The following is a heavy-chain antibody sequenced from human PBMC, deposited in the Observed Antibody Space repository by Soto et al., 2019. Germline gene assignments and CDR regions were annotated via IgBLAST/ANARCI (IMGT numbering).Heavy chain of an antibody. CDR1: GYTFTSYA. V-gene: IGHV1-3*05. J-gene: IGHJ4*02. CDR3: ARVSGWYFVDY. D-gene: IGHD6-19*01. CDR2: INAGNGNT. Sequence: QVRLVQSGAEEKKPGASVKVSCKASGYTFTSYAMHWVRQAPGQRLEWMGWINAGNGNTKYSQKFQGRVTFTRDTSASTAYMELSSLRSEDTAVYYCARVSGWYFVDYWGQGTLVTVSS.